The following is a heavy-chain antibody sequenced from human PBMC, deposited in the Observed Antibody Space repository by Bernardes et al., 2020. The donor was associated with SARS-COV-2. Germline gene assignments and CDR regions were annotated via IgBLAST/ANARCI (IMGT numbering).Heavy chain of an antibody. Sequence: GSLRLSCAASGFTFSSYWMSWVRQAPGKGLEWVANIKQDGSEKYYVDSVKGRFTISRDNAKNSLYLQMNSLRAEDTAVYYCARDRLSYCGGDCSLDYWGQGTLVTVSS. CDR3: ARDRLSYCGGDCSLDY. J-gene: IGHJ4*02. CDR2: IKQDGSEK. D-gene: IGHD2-21*02. V-gene: IGHV3-7*01. CDR1: GFTFSSYW.